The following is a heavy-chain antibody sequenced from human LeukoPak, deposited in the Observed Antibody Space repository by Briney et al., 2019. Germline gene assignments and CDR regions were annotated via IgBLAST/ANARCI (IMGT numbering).Heavy chain of an antibody. D-gene: IGHD3-22*01. Sequence: SQTLSLTCTVSGGSITSYYWNWIRQSPGKGLEWIGYIYYTGSTNSNPSLKSRVTISVDTSKNQFFLRLSSVTAADTAMYYCASSYFYDGNRYFDYWGRGTLVTVSS. V-gene: IGHV4-59*08. J-gene: IGHJ4*02. CDR3: ASSYFYDGNRYFDY. CDR2: IYYTGST. CDR1: GGSITSYY.